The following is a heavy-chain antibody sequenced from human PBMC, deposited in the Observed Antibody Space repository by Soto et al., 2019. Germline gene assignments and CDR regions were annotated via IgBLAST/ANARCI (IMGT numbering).Heavy chain of an antibody. D-gene: IGHD2-2*01. J-gene: IGHJ3*02. CDR1: GGSFSGYY. CDR2: INHSGST. CDR3: ARSGWPNFRYCSSTSCQFHAFDI. Sequence: SETLSLTCAVYGGSFSGYYWSWIRQPPGKGLEWIGEINHSGSTNYNPSLKSRVTISVDTSKNQFSLKLSSVTAADTAVYYCARSGWPNFRYCSSTSCQFHAFDIWGQGTMVTVSS. V-gene: IGHV4-34*01.